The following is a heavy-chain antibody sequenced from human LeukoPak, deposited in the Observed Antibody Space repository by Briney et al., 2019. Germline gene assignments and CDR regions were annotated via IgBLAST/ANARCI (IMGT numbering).Heavy chain of an antibody. Sequence: SETLSLTCAVYGGSFSGYYWSWIRQPPGKGLEWIGEINHSGSPNYNPSLKSRVTISIDTSKNQFSLKLSPVDAADTAVYYCARDLSDYYGSGSYRPIDAFDIWGQGTMVTVSS. V-gene: IGHV4-34*01. J-gene: IGHJ3*02. CDR1: GGSFSGYY. D-gene: IGHD3-10*01. CDR3: ARDLSDYYGSGSYRPIDAFDI. CDR2: INHSGSP.